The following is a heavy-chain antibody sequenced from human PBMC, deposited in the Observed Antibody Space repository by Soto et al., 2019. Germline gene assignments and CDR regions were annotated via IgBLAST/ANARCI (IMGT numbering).Heavy chain of an antibody. CDR3: ARDGILWFGEFTPPNWFDP. CDR1: GYTFTSYG. Sequence: ASVKVSCKASGYTFTSYGISWVRHAPGQGLEWMGWISAYNGNTNYAQKLQGRVTMTTDTSTSTAYMELRSLRSDDTAVYYCARDGILWFGEFTPPNWFDPWGQGTLVTVSS. CDR2: ISAYNGNT. V-gene: IGHV1-18*01. J-gene: IGHJ5*02. D-gene: IGHD3-10*01.